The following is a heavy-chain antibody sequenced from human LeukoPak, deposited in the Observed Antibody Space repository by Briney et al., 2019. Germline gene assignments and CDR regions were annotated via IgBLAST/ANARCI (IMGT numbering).Heavy chain of an antibody. CDR1: GFTFSSYA. Sequence: GGSLGLSCAASGFTFSSYAMSWVRPAPGKGLEWVSGISGSGISTYYADSVKGRFTISRDNSRNTLYLQMNSLRAEDTAVYYCTKGRLVVTALDYWGQGTLVTVSS. V-gene: IGHV3-23*01. D-gene: IGHD2-21*02. J-gene: IGHJ4*02. CDR2: ISGSGIST. CDR3: TKGRLVVTALDY.